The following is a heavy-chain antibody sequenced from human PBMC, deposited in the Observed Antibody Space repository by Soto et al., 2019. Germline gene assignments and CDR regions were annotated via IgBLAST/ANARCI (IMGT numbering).Heavy chain of an antibody. V-gene: IGHV3-23*01. Sequence: GGSLRLSCAASGFTFSSYAMSWVRQAPGKGLEWVSAISGSGGSTYYADSVKGRFTISRDNSKNTLYLQMNSLRAEDTAVYYCAKSVIWFGELLTPFDYWGQGTLVTVSS. J-gene: IGHJ4*02. CDR1: GFTFSSYA. D-gene: IGHD3-10*01. CDR2: ISGSGGST. CDR3: AKSVIWFGELLTPFDY.